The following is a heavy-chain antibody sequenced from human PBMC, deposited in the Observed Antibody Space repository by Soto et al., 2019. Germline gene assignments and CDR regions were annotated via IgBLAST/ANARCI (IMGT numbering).Heavy chain of an antibody. CDR1: GGSISSYY. V-gene: IGHV4-59*08. Sequence: PSETLSLTCTVSGGSISSYYWSWIRQPPGKGLEWIGYIYYSGSTNYNPSLKSRVTISVDTSKNQFSLKLISMTAADTAVYYCARHNYGSGSTYFDYWGQGTLVTVSS. CDR3: ARHNYGSGSTYFDY. J-gene: IGHJ4*02. CDR2: IYYSGST. D-gene: IGHD3-10*01.